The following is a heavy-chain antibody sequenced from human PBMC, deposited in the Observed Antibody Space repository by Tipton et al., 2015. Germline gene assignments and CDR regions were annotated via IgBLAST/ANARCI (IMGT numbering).Heavy chain of an antibody. D-gene: IGHD5-12*01. CDR3: AKDRGYSGYDLHYGMDV. CDR2: ISWNSGSI. CDR1: GFTFDAYA. J-gene: IGHJ6*02. Sequence: SLRLSCAASGFTFDAYAMHWVRQAPGKGLEWVSGISWNSGSIGYADSVKGRFTISRDNARNSLYLQMNSLRAEDTALYYCAKDRGYSGYDLHYGMDVWGQGTTVTVSS. V-gene: IGHV3-9*01.